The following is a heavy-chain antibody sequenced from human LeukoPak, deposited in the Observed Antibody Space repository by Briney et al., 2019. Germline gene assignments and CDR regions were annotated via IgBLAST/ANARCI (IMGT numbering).Heavy chain of an antibody. CDR3: ARDFVYYDSSGHYGGKRFDP. CDR1: GGTFSSYA. CDR2: IIPIFGTA. D-gene: IGHD3-22*01. J-gene: IGHJ5*02. Sequence: ASVKVSCKASGGTFSSYAISWVRQAPGQGLEWMGGIIPIFGTANYAQRFQGRVTITADESTSTAYMELSSLRSEDTAVYYCARDFVYYDSSGHYGGKRFDPWGQGTLVTVSS. V-gene: IGHV1-69*13.